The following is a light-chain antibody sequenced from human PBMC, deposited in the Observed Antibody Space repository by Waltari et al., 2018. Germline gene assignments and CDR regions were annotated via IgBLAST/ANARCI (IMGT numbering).Light chain of an antibody. CDR2: RNN. CDR3: ATWDDSLSGPV. J-gene: IGLJ1*01. V-gene: IGLV1-47*01. Sequence: VMTQSPDSLAVSLGERVTISCSGSRSHTGCNYVSWYQQLPGTAPKLLMYRNNQRPSGVSDRFSGSKSGTSASLAISGLRSEDEVDYYCATWDDSLSGPVFGTGTKVIVL. CDR1: RSHTGCNY.